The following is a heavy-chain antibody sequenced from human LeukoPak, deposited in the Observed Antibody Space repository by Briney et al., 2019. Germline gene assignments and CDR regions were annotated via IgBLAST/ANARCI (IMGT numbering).Heavy chain of an antibody. CDR1: GYTFTSYY. D-gene: IGHD4-23*01. Sequence: ASVKVSCKAAGYTFTSYYMHWVRQAPGQGLEWMGIINPSGGSTSYAQKFQGRVTMTRDMSTSTDYMELSSLRSEDTAVYYCARDNSVEDTAWWFDPWGQGTLVTVSS. J-gene: IGHJ5*02. V-gene: IGHV1-46*01. CDR2: INPSGGST. CDR3: ARDNSVEDTAWWFDP.